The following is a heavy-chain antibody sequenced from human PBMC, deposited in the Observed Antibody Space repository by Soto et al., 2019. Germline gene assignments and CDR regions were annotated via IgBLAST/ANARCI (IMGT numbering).Heavy chain of an antibody. V-gene: IGHV3-23*01. J-gene: IGHJ6*02. Sequence: EVQLLESGGGLVQPGGSLRLSCAASGFTFSSYAMSWVRQAPGKGLEWVSAISGSGGSTYYADSVKGRFTISRDNSKNTRYLQMNSLRAEDTAVYYCAKTGAGATYYDILPGPPPYYYGMDVWGQGTTVTVSS. CDR3: AKTGAGATYYDILPGPPPYYYGMDV. CDR1: GFTFSSYA. CDR2: ISGSGGST. D-gene: IGHD3-9*01.